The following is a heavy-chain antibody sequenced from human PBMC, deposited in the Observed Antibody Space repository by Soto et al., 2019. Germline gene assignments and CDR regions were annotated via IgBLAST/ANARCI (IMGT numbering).Heavy chain of an antibody. CDR2: IKQDGSEK. CDR3: ARDTYYGSGNYNWFDH. Sequence: GGSLRLSCAASGFTFSSYWMSWVRQAPGKGLEWVANIKQDGSEKYYVDSVKGRFTISRDNAKNSLYLQMNSLRAEDTAVYYCARDTYYGSGNYNWFDHWGQGTLVTVSS. D-gene: IGHD3-10*01. V-gene: IGHV3-7*03. J-gene: IGHJ5*02. CDR1: GFTFSSYW.